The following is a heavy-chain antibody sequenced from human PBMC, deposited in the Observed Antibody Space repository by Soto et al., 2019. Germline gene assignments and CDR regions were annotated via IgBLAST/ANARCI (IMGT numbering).Heavy chain of an antibody. CDR1: GFIFSNYA. Sequence: LRLSCAPSGFIFSNYAMSWVRQARGKGLEWVSAISGSGADTYYTESAKGRFTISRDNFKNTLYLQMNSLRAEDTAVYYCAKDTGRGGGSVFDYWGQGTLVTVSS. D-gene: IGHD2-15*01. CDR2: ISGSGADT. V-gene: IGHV3-23*01. CDR3: AKDTGRGGGSVFDY. J-gene: IGHJ4*02.